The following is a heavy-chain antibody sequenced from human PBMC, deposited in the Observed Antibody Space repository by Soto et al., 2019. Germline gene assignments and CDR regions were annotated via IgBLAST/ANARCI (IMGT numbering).Heavy chain of an antibody. Sequence: PGGSLRLSCAASGFTFSNYWMHWVRQAPGKGLEWVSSISSSSSYIYYADSVKGRFTISRDNAKNSLYLQMNSLRAEDTAVYYCAREVTTGILFDYWGQGTLVTVSS. CDR2: ISSSSSYI. CDR3: AREVTTGILFDY. V-gene: IGHV3-21*01. D-gene: IGHD4-17*01. J-gene: IGHJ4*02. CDR1: GFTFSNYW.